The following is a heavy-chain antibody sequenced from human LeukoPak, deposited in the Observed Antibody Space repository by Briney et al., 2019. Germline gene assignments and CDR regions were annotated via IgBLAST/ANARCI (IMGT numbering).Heavy chain of an antibody. CDR2: INPSGGST. V-gene: IGHV1-46*01. Sequence: ASVKVSCKASGYTFTSYYMHWVRQAPGQGLEWMGIINPSGGSTSYAQKFQGRVTMTRDTSTSTVYMELSSLRSEDTAVYYCARYSRIYGSGSYIDYWGQGTLVTVSP. CDR3: ARYSRIYGSGSYIDY. CDR1: GYTFTSYY. D-gene: IGHD3-10*01. J-gene: IGHJ4*02.